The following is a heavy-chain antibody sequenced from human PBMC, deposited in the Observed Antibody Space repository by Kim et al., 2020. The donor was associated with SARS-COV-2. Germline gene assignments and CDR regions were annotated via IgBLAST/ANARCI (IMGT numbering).Heavy chain of an antibody. Sequence: SETLSLTCAVYGGSFSGYYWSWIRQPPGKGLEWIGEINHSGSTNYNPSLKSRVTISVDTSKNQFSLKLSSVTAADTAVYYCARGWIFGVVDWGQGTLVTVSS. V-gene: IGHV4-34*01. D-gene: IGHD3-3*01. CDR2: INHSGST. CDR3: ARGWIFGVVD. CDR1: GGSFSGYY. J-gene: IGHJ4*02.